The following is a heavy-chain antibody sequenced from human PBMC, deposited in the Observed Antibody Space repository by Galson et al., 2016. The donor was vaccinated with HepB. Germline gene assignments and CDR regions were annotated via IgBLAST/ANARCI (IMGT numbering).Heavy chain of an antibody. Sequence: SETLSLTCTVSGDPLRTYYWNWIRQAPGNKLEWIASIYYTGSTNYNPSLKSRVTISVDTSKNQFSLRVRSVTPADTAVYYCARAIGFCSAGMCYSYYSGLDVWGQGTTVTVSS. J-gene: IGHJ6*02. D-gene: IGHD2-15*01. CDR3: ARAIGFCSAGMCYSYYSGLDV. CDR2: IYYTGST. V-gene: IGHV4-59*01. CDR1: GDPLRTYY.